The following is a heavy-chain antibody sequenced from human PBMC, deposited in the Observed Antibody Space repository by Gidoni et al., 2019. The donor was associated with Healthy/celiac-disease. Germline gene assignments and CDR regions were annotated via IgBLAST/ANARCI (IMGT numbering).Heavy chain of an antibody. V-gene: IGHV4-38-2*02. J-gene: IGHJ4*02. D-gene: IGHD1-1*01. CDR1: GYSISSGYY. CDR2: IYHSGST. CDR3: ARDGGTTGTYRGY. Sequence: QVQLQESGPGLVKPSETLSLTCTVSGYSISSGYYWGWIRQPPGKGLEWIGSIYHSGSTYYNPSLKSRVTISVDTSKNQFSLKLSSVTAADTAVYYCARDGGTTGTYRGYWGQGTLVTVSS.